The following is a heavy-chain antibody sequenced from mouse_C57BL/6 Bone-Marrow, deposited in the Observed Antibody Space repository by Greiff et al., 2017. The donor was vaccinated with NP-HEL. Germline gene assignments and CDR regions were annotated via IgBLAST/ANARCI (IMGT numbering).Heavy chain of an antibody. J-gene: IGHJ2*01. CDR1: GYTFTSYW. CDR3: ARKVTGPFFDY. Sequence: QVQLKQPGAELVKPGASVKLSCKASGYTFTSYWMHWVKQRPGQGLEWIGMIHPNSGSTNYNEKFKSKATLTVDKSSSTAYMQLSSLTSEDSAVYYCARKVTGPFFDYWGQGTTLTVSS. D-gene: IGHD4-1*01. V-gene: IGHV1-64*01. CDR2: IHPNSGST.